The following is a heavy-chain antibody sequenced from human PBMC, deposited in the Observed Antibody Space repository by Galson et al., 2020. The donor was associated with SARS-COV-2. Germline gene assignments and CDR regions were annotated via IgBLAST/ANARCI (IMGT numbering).Heavy chain of an antibody. V-gene: IGHV4-39*07. CDR1: GGSIRTNSYY. Sequence: ASETLSLTCTVSGGSIRTNSYYWGWVRQPPGEGLEWIGSIYYSGSTYYNPSLKSRVTISVDTSKDQFSLKLISVTAADTAVYYCARDPYYYDSSGHYLITPPDYWGQGTLVTVSP. J-gene: IGHJ4*02. D-gene: IGHD3-22*01. CDR2: IYYSGST. CDR3: ARDPYYYDSSGHYLITPPDY.